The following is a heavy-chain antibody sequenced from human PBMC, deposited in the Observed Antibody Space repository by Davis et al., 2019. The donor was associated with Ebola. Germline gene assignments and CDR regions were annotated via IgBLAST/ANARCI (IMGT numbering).Heavy chain of an antibody. D-gene: IGHD3-22*01. CDR1: GFTFSSYA. CDR3: ARDFKSDYDSSGYYPDTFDI. CDR2: ISGSGGST. V-gene: IGHV3-23*01. J-gene: IGHJ3*02. Sequence: GESLKISCAASGFTFSSYAMSWVRQAPGKGLEWVSAISGSGGSTYYADSVKGRFTISRDNAKNSLYLQMNSLRAEDTAVYYCARDFKSDYDSSGYYPDTFDIWGQGTMVTVSS.